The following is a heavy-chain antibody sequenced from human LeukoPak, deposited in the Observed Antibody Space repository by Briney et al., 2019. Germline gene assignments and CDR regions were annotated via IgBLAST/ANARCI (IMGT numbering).Heavy chain of an antibody. CDR3: ARGLHYAFEI. CDR2: IYRSDTT. Sequence: PGGSLRLSCAASGFTFSGYAMNWVRQAPGKGLEWVSHIYRSDTTYADSVKGRFTISRDNATNSLYLKMNGLRDKGTAVYYYARGLHYAFEIWGQGTMVTASS. J-gene: IGHJ3*02. V-gene: IGHV3-48*02. D-gene: IGHD5/OR15-5a*01. CDR1: GFTFSGYA.